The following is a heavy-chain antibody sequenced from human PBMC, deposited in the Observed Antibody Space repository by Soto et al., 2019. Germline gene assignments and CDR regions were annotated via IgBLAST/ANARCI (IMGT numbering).Heavy chain of an antibody. CDR1: GFTFSSYA. Sequence: PGGSLRLSCAASGFTFSSYAMSWVRQAPGKGLEWVSAISGGGGSTYYADSVKGRFTISRDNSKNTLYLQMNSLRAEDTAVYYCAKTLLEQTTAQASRVRYYFDYWGQGTLVTVSS. J-gene: IGHJ4*02. V-gene: IGHV3-23*01. CDR3: AKTLLEQTTAQASRVRYYFDY. CDR2: ISGGGGST. D-gene: IGHD4-4*01.